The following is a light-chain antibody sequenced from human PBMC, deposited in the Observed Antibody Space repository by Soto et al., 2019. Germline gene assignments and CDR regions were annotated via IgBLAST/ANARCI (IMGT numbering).Light chain of an antibody. V-gene: IGKV3-15*01. Sequence: EVVMTQSPATLSVSPGERATLSCRASRGIGSTLAWYQQKPGQTPRLLIYDTSTRATGVPARFIGSASGTEFTLTITSLQSEDFALYYCQHYVTWPLAFGGGTTVENK. CDR3: QHYVTWPLA. CDR2: DTS. J-gene: IGKJ4*01. CDR1: RGIGST.